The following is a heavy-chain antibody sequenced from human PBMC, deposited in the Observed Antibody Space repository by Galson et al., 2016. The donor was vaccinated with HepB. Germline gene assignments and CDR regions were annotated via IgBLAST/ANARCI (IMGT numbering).Heavy chain of an antibody. Sequence: SLRLSCAASGFAFYSFDMSWVRQAPGKGLEWVSSISGSGGDTYYTDSVKGRFTVSRDNSKNTLYLHMNNLGAEDTAVYYCTKKVTISGTGDYWGQGTLVSV. CDR2: ISGSGGDT. CDR3: TKKVTISGTGDY. D-gene: IGHD5-24*01. V-gene: IGHV3-23*01. CDR1: GFAFYSFD. J-gene: IGHJ4*02.